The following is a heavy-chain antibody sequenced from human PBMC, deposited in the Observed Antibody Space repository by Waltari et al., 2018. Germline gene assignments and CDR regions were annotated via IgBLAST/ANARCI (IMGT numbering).Heavy chain of an antibody. Sequence: QVQLVESGGGVVQPGRSLRLSCAASGLTVNNYPMHWVRQAPGKGLEWVAVISYDGSNKYYADSVKGRFIISRDNSKNTLYLQMNSLRAEDTAVYYCARVTDFDSSGYYYLDSWGQGTLVTVSS. CDR1: GLTVNNYP. CDR2: ISYDGSNK. V-gene: IGHV3-30-3*01. CDR3: ARVTDFDSSGYYYLDS. J-gene: IGHJ4*02. D-gene: IGHD3-22*01.